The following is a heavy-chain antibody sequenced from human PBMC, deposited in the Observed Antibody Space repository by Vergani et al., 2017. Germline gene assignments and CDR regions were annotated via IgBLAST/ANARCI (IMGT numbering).Heavy chain of an antibody. D-gene: IGHD3-3*01. J-gene: IGHJ4*02. CDR1: GGTFSSYT. CDR3: ARAGYDFWSGYYGAY. V-gene: IGHV1-69*08. Sequence: QVQLVQSGAEVKKPGASVKVSCKASGGTFSSYTISWVRQAPGQGLEWMGRIIPILGTANYAQKFQGRVTITADKSTSTAYMELSSLRSEDTAVYYCARAGYDFWSGYYGAYWGQGTLVTVSS. CDR2: IIPILGTA.